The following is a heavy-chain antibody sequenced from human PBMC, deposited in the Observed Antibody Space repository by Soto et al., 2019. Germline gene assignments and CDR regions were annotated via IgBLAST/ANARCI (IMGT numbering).Heavy chain of an antibody. CDR2: ISGSGDST. J-gene: IGHJ4*02. D-gene: IGHD2-8*01. CDR1: GFTFSSYA. CDR3: AKERDNVADRYYFDD. V-gene: IGHV3-23*01. Sequence: EVQLLESGGILVHPGGSLRLSCAASGFTFSSYAMTWVRQAPGKGLEWVSAISGSGDSTYYADSVKGRFTISRDQSKNTLYLQMHSLRAEDTAVYFCAKERDNVADRYYFDDWGQGTLVTVSS.